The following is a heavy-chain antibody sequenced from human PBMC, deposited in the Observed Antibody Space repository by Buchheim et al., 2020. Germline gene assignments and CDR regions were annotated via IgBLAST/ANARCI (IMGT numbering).Heavy chain of an antibody. CDR3: AKDHFFGYYPDYFDY. D-gene: IGHD1-26*01. CDR2: ISYDGSNK. Sequence: QVQLVESGGGVVQPGRSLRLSCAASGFTFSSYGMHWVRQAPGKGLEWVAVISYDGSNKYYADSVKGRFTISRDNSKNTLYLQMNSLRAEDTAVYYCAKDHFFGYYPDYFDYWGQGTL. V-gene: IGHV3-30*18. CDR1: GFTFSSYG. J-gene: IGHJ4*02.